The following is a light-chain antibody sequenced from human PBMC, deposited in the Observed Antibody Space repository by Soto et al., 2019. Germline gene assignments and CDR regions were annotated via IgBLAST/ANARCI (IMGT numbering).Light chain of an antibody. V-gene: IGKV3-20*01. J-gene: IGKJ1*01. Sequence: EIVLTPSPGTPSLSPGERATLSCRASQSVSSSYLAWYQQKPGQAPRPLIYGASSRAIGIPDRFSGSGSGTDFTLTISRLEPEDFAVYYCQQYGSSPWTFGQGTKV. CDR2: GAS. CDR3: QQYGSSPWT. CDR1: QSVSSSY.